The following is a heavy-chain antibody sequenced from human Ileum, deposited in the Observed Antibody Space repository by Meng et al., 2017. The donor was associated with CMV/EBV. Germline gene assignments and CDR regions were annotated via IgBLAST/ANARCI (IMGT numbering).Heavy chain of an antibody. CDR1: GFTFSRYW. D-gene: IGHD2-21*01. CDR3: YSGGGY. Sequence: GGSLRLSCAASGFTFSRYWMSWVRQAPGKGLEWVANIKQDGNEKYYVDSVKGRITISRDNAKNSLYLQMNSLGAEDTAVYYCYSGGGYWGQGTLVTVSS. V-gene: IGHV3-7*01. J-gene: IGHJ4*02. CDR2: IKQDGNEK.